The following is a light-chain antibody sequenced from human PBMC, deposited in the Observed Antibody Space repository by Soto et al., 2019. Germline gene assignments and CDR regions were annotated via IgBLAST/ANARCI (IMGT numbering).Light chain of an antibody. V-gene: IGKV3-20*01. CDR2: GAS. Sequence: ESVLTQSPGTLSLSPGERATLCCRASQSVGSNYLAWYQQKPGQAPRVLIYGASSRATGIPARFSGSGSGTDFTLTITSLQSEDFAVYYCQQYNNWPPITFGQGTRLEIK. J-gene: IGKJ5*01. CDR1: QSVGSNY. CDR3: QQYNNWPPIT.